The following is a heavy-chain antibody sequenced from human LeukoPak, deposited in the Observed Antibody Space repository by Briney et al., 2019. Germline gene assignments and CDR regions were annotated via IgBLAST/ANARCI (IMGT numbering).Heavy chain of an antibody. V-gene: IGHV3-66*02. J-gene: IGHJ4*02. Sequence: PGGSLRLSCAASGFTVSSDYMSWVRQAQGKGLEWVSVIYSGGSTYYADSVEGRFTISRDNSKNTLYLQMNSLRAEDTAVYYCTYSYGLYEIDYWGQGTLVTVSS. CDR3: TYSYGLYEIDY. CDR1: GFTVSSDY. D-gene: IGHD5-18*01. CDR2: IYSGGST.